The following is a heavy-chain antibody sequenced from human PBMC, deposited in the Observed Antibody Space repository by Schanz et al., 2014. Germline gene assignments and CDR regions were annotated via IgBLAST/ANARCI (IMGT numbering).Heavy chain of an antibody. Sequence: QVQLVESGGGVVQPGTSLRLSCAASGFTFRGHAMHWVRQAPGQGLEKVAVTSTDGTKTYYAASVRGRFTISRDNSKNQVYLQMNSLRSEDTAVYYCTRDRGALINHNDALDLWGQGTMVSVSS. D-gene: IGHD3-16*01. CDR2: TSTDGTKT. J-gene: IGHJ3*01. V-gene: IGHV3-30*04. CDR3: TRDRGALINHNDALDL. CDR1: GFTFRGHA.